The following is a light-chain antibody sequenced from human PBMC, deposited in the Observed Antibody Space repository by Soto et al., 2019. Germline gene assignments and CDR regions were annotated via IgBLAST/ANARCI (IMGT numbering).Light chain of an antibody. V-gene: IGLV2-11*01. CDR2: DVS. CDR1: ISDVCGYNY. J-gene: IGLJ1*01. CDR3: CSYAGSYTFYV. Sequence: QSVLTHPRSVSWSPGHSFTISFTGTISDVCGYNYVSWYQQHPVKAPKLMIYDVSKRPSGVPDLFSGSKSGNTASLTISLLKAEDEADYYCCSYAGSYTFYVFGTGTKVTVL.